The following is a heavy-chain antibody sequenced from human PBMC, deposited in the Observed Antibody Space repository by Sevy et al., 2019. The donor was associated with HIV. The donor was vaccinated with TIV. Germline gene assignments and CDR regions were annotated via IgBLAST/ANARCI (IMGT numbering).Heavy chain of an antibody. V-gene: IGHV3-23*01. CDR3: AKDFYDSSGYYPMEAFDI. D-gene: IGHD3-22*01. CDR2: LSCSGAST. Sequence: GGSLRLSCAASGFTFTTYAMGWVRQAPGKGLKWVSTLSCSGASTYYADSVKGRFTISRDNSKNTLFLQMDSLRAEDTAVYYGAKDFYDSSGYYPMEAFDIWGQGTMVTVSS. J-gene: IGHJ3*02. CDR1: GFTFTTYA.